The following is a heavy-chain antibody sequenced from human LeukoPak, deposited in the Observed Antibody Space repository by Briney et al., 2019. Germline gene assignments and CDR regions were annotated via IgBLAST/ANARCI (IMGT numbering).Heavy chain of an antibody. D-gene: IGHD5-12*01. CDR2: ISAYNGNT. J-gene: IGHJ6*02. CDR1: GYTFTSYG. CDR3: ASIEHSGYDSRGPYYYGMDV. V-gene: IGHV1-18*01. Sequence: ASVKVSCKASGYTFTSYGISWVRQAPGQGLEWMGWISAYNGNTNYAQKLQGRVTMTTDTSTSTVYMELRSLRSDDTAVYYCASIEHSGYDSRGPYYYGMDVWGQGTTVTVSS.